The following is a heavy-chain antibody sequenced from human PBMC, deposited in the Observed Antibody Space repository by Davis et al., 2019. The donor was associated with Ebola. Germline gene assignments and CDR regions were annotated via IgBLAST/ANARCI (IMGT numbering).Heavy chain of an antibody. CDR3: VKWEHDPTILGMDV. CDR1: GFTFSSYA. D-gene: IGHD1-26*01. V-gene: IGHV3-64D*08. J-gene: IGHJ6*02. CDR2: ISSNGGST. Sequence: GESLKISCSASGFTFSSYAMHWVRQAPGKGLEYVSAISSNGGSTYYADSVKGRFTISRDNSKNTLYLQMSSLRAEDTAVYYCVKWEHDPTILGMDVWGQGTTVTVSS.